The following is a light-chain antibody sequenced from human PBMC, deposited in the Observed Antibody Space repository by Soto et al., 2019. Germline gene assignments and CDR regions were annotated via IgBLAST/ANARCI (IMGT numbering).Light chain of an antibody. CDR1: QDISNY. J-gene: IGKJ5*01. CDR2: DAS. CDR3: QQYDNLPIT. V-gene: IGKV1-33*01. Sequence: IQMTQSPSSLSASVGDRVTITCHASQDISNYLNWYQQKPGKAPKLLIYDASNLETGVPSRFSGSGSGTDFTFTISSLQPEDIATYYCQQYDNLPITFGQGTRLEIK.